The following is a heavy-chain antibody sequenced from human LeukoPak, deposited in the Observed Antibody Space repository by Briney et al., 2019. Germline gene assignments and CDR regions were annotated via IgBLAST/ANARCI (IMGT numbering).Heavy chain of an antibody. Sequence: SQTLSLTCSVSGGSISGANYYWSWIRQPPGKGLEWIGCISQGGSTYYKPSLKSRVTISMDTSKNQFSLNLNSVTAADTAVYYCARPRLYDYVWGSYRYTNAFDIWGQGTMVTVSS. D-gene: IGHD3-16*02. CDR2: ISQGGST. CDR3: ARPRLYDYVWGSYRYTNAFDI. J-gene: IGHJ3*02. V-gene: IGHV4-30-2*01. CDR1: GGSISGANYY.